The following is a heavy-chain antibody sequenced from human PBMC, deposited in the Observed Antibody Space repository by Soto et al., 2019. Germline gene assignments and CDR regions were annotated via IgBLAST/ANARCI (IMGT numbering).Heavy chain of an antibody. CDR2: ISAYNGNT. J-gene: IGHJ4*02. D-gene: IGHD6-19*01. V-gene: IGHV1-18*04. Sequence: ASVKVSCEASGDTFTSYGISWVRQAPGQGLEWMGWISAYNGNTNYAQKLQGRVTMTTDTSTSTAYMELRSLRSDDTAVYYCARRGSGWPNIQYYFDYWGQGTLVTVSS. CDR3: ARRGSGWPNIQYYFDY. CDR1: GDTFTSYG.